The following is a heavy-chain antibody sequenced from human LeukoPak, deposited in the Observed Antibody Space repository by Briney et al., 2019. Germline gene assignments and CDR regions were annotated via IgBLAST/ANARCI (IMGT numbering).Heavy chain of an antibody. V-gene: IGHV4-59*08. CDR3: ARHHSSAYPFDY. CDR1: GGSISGYY. Sequence: SETLSLTCTVSGGSISGYYWSWIRQPPGKGLEWIGYVSNSGTTNYRPSLRGRVTVSLDTSQNHVSLKLTSMTAADTGLYYCARHHSSAYPFDYWGQGTLVTVSS. D-gene: IGHD3-22*01. J-gene: IGHJ4*02. CDR2: VSNSGTT.